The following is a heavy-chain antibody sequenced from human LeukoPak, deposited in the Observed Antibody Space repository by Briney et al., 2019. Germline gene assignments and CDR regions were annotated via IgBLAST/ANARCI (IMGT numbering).Heavy chain of an antibody. CDR2: MNPNSGNT. D-gene: IGHD3-9*01. CDR1: GYTFTSYD. Sequence: ASVKVSCKASGYTFTSYDINWVRQATGQGLEWMGWMNPNSGNTGYAQKFQGRVTMTRNTSISTAYMELSSLRSEDTAVYYCARLPSRYYDILTGLRDYWGQGTLDTVSS. CDR3: ARLPSRYYDILTGLRDY. V-gene: IGHV1-8*01. J-gene: IGHJ4*02.